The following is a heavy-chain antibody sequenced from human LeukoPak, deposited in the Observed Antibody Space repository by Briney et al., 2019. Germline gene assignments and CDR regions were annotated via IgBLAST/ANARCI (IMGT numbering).Heavy chain of an antibody. Sequence: GGSLRLSCTASGFTFSTFWMSWVRQAPGKGLEWVANIKQDGSEKNYVGSVKGRFTISRDNANNSLYLQMNSLRAEDTAVYYCAKLNYYDSSSCSPFDYWGQGTLVTVSS. CDR1: GFTFSTFW. CDR3: AKLNYYDSSSCSPFDY. V-gene: IGHV3-7*03. CDR2: IKQDGSEK. D-gene: IGHD3-22*01. J-gene: IGHJ4*02.